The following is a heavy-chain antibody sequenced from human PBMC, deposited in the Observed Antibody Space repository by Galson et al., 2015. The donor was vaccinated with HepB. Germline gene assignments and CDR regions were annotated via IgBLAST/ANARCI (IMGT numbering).Heavy chain of an antibody. CDR2: ISSSSTTI. CDR1: GFTFSSYS. V-gene: IGHV3-48*04. CDR3: ARDLTGYNSTWRRYWFFDL. Sequence: SLRLSCAASGFTFSSYSMNWVRQAPGKGLEWVSFISSSSTTIYYADYVKGRFTISRDDAKNSLYLQMNSLRAEDTAVYYCARDLTGYNSTWRRYWFFDLWGRGTLVTVSS. J-gene: IGHJ2*01. D-gene: IGHD6-13*01.